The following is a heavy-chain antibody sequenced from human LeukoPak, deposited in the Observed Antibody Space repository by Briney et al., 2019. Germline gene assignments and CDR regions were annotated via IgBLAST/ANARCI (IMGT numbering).Heavy chain of an antibody. D-gene: IGHD6-13*01. CDR3: ARPGIAAAGTVSFDY. CDR2: IRYDGSNK. CDR1: GFTFSSYG. J-gene: IGHJ4*02. V-gene: IGHV3-30*02. Sequence: PGGSLRLSCAASGFTFSSYGMHWVRQAPGKGLEGVAFIRYDGSNKYYADSVKGRFTISGDNSQNTLYLQMNSLRAEDTAVYYCARPGIAAAGTVSFDYWGQGTLVTVSS.